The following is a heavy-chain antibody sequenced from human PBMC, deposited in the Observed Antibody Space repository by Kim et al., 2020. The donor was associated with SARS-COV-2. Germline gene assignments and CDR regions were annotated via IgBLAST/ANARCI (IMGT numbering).Heavy chain of an antibody. CDR3: ARDLGYCRGGICYDIHY. V-gene: IGHV4-59*01. D-gene: IGHD2-15*01. Sequence: SETLSLTCTVSGGSISGYYWSWIRQSPGKGLEWIGYIFYGGSANYNPSLKSRATISVDTANNQFSLSLSSVTAADTAAYYCARDLGYCRGGICYDIHY. CDR1: GGSISGYY. CDR2: IFYGGSA. J-gene: IGHJ6*01.